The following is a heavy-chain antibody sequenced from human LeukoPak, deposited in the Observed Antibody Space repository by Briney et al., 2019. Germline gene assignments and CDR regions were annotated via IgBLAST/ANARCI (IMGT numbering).Heavy chain of an antibody. CDR1: GFTFSSYG. D-gene: IGHD2-21*01. Sequence: GGSLRLSCAASGFTFSSYGMHWVRQAPGKGLEWVAVISYDGSNKYYADSVKGRFTIPRDNAKNSLYLQMNSLRAEDTAVYYCARILYCGGDCYYDAFDIWGQGTMVTVSS. CDR2: ISYDGSNK. V-gene: IGHV3-30*03. J-gene: IGHJ3*02. CDR3: ARILYCGGDCYYDAFDI.